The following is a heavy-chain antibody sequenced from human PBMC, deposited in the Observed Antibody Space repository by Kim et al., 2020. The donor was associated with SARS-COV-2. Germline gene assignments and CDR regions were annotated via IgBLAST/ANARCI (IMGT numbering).Heavy chain of an antibody. CDR1: GFTFGSSG. Sequence: GGSLRLSCAASGFTFGSSGVHWVRQAPGKGLEWVAGISYDGRGKYYADSVKGRFTISRDNSKDTLYLQMNNLRPDDTAVYYCAKGRLRGSSANPPFDYWG. D-gene: IGHD6-6*01. CDR3: AKGRLRGSSANPPFDY. J-gene: IGHJ4*01. CDR2: ISYDGRGK. V-gene: IGHV3-30*18.